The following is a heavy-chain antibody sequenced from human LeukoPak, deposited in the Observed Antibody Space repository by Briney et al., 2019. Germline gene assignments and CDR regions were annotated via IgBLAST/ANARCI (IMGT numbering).Heavy chain of an antibody. CDR3: ARPTSSGSINS. CDR1: GFTFNDYD. CDR2: ITGSGVTT. J-gene: IGHJ4*02. V-gene: IGHV3-48*01. Sequence: GGSLRLSCAASGFTFNDYDMHWVRQAPGKGLEWVSFITGSGVTTSYADSVEGRFTISRDSAKHSLFLQMNSLRAEDTAVYYCARPTSSGSINSWGQGTLVTVSS. D-gene: IGHD6-19*01.